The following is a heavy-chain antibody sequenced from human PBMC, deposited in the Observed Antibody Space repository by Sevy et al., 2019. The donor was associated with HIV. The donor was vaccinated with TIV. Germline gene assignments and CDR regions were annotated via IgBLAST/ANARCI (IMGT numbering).Heavy chain of an antibody. V-gene: IGHV5-51*01. CDR3: ARLTSLVSDFDY. J-gene: IGHJ4*02. CDR1: GYSFATNW. D-gene: IGHD6-13*01. CDR2: IYPGDSDT. Sequence: GESLKISCKGSGYSFATNWIGWVRQMPGKGLEWMGIIYPGDSDTRYSPSFQGQVTISADKSISTAYLQWSSLKASYTAMYYCARLTSLVSDFDYWGQGTLVTVSS.